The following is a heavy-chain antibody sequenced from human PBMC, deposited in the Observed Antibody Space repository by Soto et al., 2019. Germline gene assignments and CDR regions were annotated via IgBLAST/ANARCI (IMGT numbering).Heavy chain of an antibody. Sequence: SETLSLTCAVSGYSISSGYYWGWIRQPPGKGLEWIGSIYHSGSTYCNPSLKSRVTISVDTSKNQFSLKLSSVTAADTAVYYCAGGYYYDSSGYYYVGGWFDPWGQGTLVTVSS. V-gene: IGHV4-38-2*01. CDR3: AGGYYYDSSGYYYVGGWFDP. D-gene: IGHD3-22*01. CDR2: IYHSGST. CDR1: GYSISSGYY. J-gene: IGHJ5*02.